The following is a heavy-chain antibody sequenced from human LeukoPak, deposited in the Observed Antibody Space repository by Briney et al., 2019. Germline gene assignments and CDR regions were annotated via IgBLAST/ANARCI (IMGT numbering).Heavy chain of an antibody. CDR1: GYTLTELS. CDR3: ATDGLQLWLPFDY. Sequence: ASVKVSRKVSGYTLTELSMHWVRQAPGKGLEWMGGFDPEDGETIYAQKFQGRVTMTEDTSTDTAYMELSSLRSEDTAVYYCATDGLQLWLPFDYWGQGTLVTVSS. V-gene: IGHV1-24*01. J-gene: IGHJ4*02. D-gene: IGHD5-18*01. CDR2: FDPEDGET.